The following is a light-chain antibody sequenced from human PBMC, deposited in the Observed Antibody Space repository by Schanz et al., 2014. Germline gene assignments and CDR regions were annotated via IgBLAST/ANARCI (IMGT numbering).Light chain of an antibody. J-gene: IGKJ4*01. V-gene: IGKV3D-20*02. CDR3: QQRSNWPLT. Sequence: EFVLTQSPGTLSLSPGERATLSCRASQSVSSSYLAWYQQKPGQAPRLLIYGASTRATGIPDRFSGSGSGTDFTLTISSLEPEDFAVYYCQQRSNWPLTFGGGTKVEIK. CDR2: GAS. CDR1: QSVSSSY.